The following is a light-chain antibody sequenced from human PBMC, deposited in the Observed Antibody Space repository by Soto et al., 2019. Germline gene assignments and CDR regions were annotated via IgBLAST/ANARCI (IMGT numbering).Light chain of an antibody. CDR1: QTINRW. CDR2: KAS. CDR3: QHYNSYSEA. V-gene: IGKV1-5*03. Sequence: IQMTQSPSTLSASVGDRVTITCRASQTINRWLAWYQQKPGEVPKLLIYKASVLESGVPSRFSGSGSGTEFTLTISSLQPDDVATYYCQHYNSYSEALGQGTKVDIK. J-gene: IGKJ1*01.